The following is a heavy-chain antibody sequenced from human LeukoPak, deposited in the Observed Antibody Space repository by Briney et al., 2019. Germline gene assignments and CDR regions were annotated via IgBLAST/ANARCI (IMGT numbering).Heavy chain of an antibody. J-gene: IGHJ4*02. D-gene: IGHD3-10*01. CDR2: IRFDRTNK. V-gene: IGHV3-30*02. CDR3: AKGSLGELLLGGPFDY. Sequence: SGGSLRLSCEASGFTFSSYGMHWVRQAPGKGLEWVAFIRFDRTNKYYADSVKGRFTISRDNSKNTLYLQMNSLRAEDTAVYYCAKGSLGELLLGGPFDYWGQGTLVTVSS. CDR1: GFTFSSYG.